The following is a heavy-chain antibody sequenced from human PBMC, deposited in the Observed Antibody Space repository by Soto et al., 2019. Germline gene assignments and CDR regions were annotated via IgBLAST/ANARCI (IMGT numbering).Heavy chain of an antibody. Sequence: QVQLVESGGGVVQPGRSLRLSCAASGFTFSSYTMHWVRRAPGKGLEWVAVILYDGSNKYYADSVKGRFTISRDNSRNTLYLQMNSLRPEDTAVYYCARDSVGFPLEWLKRVDYWGRGTLVTVSS. CDR3: ARDSVGFPLEWLKRVDY. V-gene: IGHV3-30*04. D-gene: IGHD3-3*01. CDR2: ILYDGSNK. CDR1: GFTFSSYT. J-gene: IGHJ4*02.